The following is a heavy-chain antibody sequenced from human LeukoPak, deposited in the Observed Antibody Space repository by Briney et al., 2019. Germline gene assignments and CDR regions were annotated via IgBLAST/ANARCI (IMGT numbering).Heavy chain of an antibody. Sequence: ASVKVSCKASGYTFTGYYMHWVRQAPGQGLEWMGLINPNSGDTNYAQKVQGSVTMPRDTSISTAYMELSRLRSDDTAVYYCARGDYSSGWYVFDYWGQGTLVTVSS. D-gene: IGHD6-19*01. CDR3: ARGDYSSGWYVFDY. CDR2: INPNSGDT. J-gene: IGHJ4*02. CDR1: GYTFTGYY. V-gene: IGHV1-2*02.